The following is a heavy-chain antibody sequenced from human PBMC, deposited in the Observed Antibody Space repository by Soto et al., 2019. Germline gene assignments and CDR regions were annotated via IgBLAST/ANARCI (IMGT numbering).Heavy chain of an antibody. CDR3: GRGAYGTGGYPFLYFDY. D-gene: IGHD2-8*02. V-gene: IGHV1-2*02. Sequence: HEHLVQSGAEVKRPGASLKVSCKASGYSFTGYYIHWVRQAPGQGLEWMGWINPDSGATNYAQNFKGRVTLTSATSISTASMDLTSLTSADTAVYYCGRGAYGTGGYPFLYFDYWAREPWSSSPQ. CDR2: INPDSGAT. CDR1: GYSFTGYY. J-gene: IGHJ4*02.